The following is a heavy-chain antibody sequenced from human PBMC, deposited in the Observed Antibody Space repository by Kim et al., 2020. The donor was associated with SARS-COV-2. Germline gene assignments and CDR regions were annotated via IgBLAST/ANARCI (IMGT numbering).Heavy chain of an antibody. V-gene: IGHV3-53*01. D-gene: IGHD3-3*01. CDR1: GFTVSSNY. J-gene: IGHJ4*02. Sequence: GGSLRLSCAASGFTVSSNYMSWVRQAPGKGLEWVSVIYSGGSTYYADSVKGRFTISRDNSKNTLYLQMNSLSAEDTAVYYFARSRGYFEPFDYWGQGTLVTVSS. CDR3: ARSRGYFEPFDY. CDR2: IYSGGST.